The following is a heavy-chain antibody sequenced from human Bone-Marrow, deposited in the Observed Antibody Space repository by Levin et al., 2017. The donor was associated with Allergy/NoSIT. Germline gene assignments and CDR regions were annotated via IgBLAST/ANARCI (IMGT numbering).Heavy chain of an antibody. J-gene: IGHJ4*02. CDR2: IGTAADS. V-gene: IGHV3-13*04. CDR3: ARVALPRYCTSTSCSDSGYYFEY. Sequence: SCAASGFTFSSYDMHWVRQATGRGLEWVSAIGTAADSYYSGSVKGRFTVSRDNAKNSFYLQMNSLRAGDKAVYYCARVALPRYCTSTSCSDSGYYFEYWGPGTLVTVSS. CDR1: GFTFSSYD. D-gene: IGHD2-2*01.